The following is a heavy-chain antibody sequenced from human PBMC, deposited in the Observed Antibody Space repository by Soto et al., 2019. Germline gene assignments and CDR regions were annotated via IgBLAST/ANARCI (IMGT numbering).Heavy chain of an antibody. CDR2: ISTHNGNT. J-gene: IGHJ3*02. D-gene: IGHD3-10*01. CDR1: GHTFTRSG. Sequence: GASVKVSCKASGHTFTRSGISWVRQAPGQTFEWMGWISTHNGNTIYAPRVQDRVTLTAQISTNTAYLELRSLRDDDTAVYYCAREGILGPHDGYDMWGQGTLVT. CDR3: AREGILGPHDGYDM. V-gene: IGHV1-18*04.